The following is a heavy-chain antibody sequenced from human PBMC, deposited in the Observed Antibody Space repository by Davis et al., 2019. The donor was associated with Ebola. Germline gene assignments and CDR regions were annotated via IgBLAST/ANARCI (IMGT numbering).Heavy chain of an antibody. CDR2: IHHSGSA. Sequence: PSETLSLTCSVSGVSITTYFWSWIRQPPGKGLEWVGYIHHSGSANANPSLKSRVTFSIDTSNSQVSLKLTSVTAADTAVYYCARDTRPCGGDCYDDTFDMWGQGTMVIVSS. D-gene: IGHD2-21*01. CDR1: GVSITTYF. J-gene: IGHJ3*02. V-gene: IGHV4-59*12. CDR3: ARDTRPCGGDCYDDTFDM.